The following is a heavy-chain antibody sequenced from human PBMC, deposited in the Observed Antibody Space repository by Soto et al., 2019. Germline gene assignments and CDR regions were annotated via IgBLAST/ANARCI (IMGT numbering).Heavy chain of an antibody. CDR2: ISSSAVYI. CDR3: AKFSSSSFDY. Sequence: GGSLRLSCAASGFNFITYSLSWVRQAPGKGLEWVASISSSAVYIDYADSVKGRFTISRDNAKNTLYLQMNSLRAEDTAVYYCAKFSSSSFDYWGQGTLVTVSS. D-gene: IGHD6-6*01. V-gene: IGHV3-21*01. CDR1: GFNFITYS. J-gene: IGHJ4*02.